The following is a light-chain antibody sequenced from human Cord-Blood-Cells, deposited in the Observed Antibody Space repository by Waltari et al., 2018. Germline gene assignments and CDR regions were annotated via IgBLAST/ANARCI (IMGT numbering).Light chain of an antibody. CDR3: SSYTSSSTYV. CDR2: EVS. CDR1: SSDVGGSNS. V-gene: IGLV2-14*01. J-gene: IGLJ1*01. Sequence: QSALTQPASASGSPGQSITISCTGTSSDVGGSNSVSWYQQHPGKPPKLMIYEVSNRPSGVSNRFSGSKSGNTASLTISGLQAEDEADYYCSSYTSSSTYVFGTGTKVTVL.